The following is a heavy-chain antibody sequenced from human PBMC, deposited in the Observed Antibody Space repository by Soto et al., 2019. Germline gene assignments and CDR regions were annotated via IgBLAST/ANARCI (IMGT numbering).Heavy chain of an antibody. CDR3: AKGRYSGYDAYFDY. D-gene: IGHD5-12*01. CDR2: ISYDGSNK. CDR1: GFTFSTYA. Sequence: GGSLRLSCTASGFTFSTYAMHWVRQAPGKGLEWMAVISYDGSNKYYADSVKGRFTISRDNSKNTLYLQMNSLRAEDTAVYYCAKGRYSGYDAYFDYWGQGTLVTVSS. J-gene: IGHJ4*02. V-gene: IGHV3-30*04.